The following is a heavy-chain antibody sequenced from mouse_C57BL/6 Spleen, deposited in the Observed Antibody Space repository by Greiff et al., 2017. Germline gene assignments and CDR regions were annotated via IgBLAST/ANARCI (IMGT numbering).Heavy chain of an antibody. CDR2: IDPSDSYT. CDR1: GYTFTSYW. CDR3: ARGTHYALDY. J-gene: IGHJ2*01. V-gene: IGHV1-69*01. Sequence: QVQLKQPGAELVMPGASVKLSCKASGYTFTSYWMHWVKQRPGQGLEWIGEIDPSDSYTNYNQKFKGKSTLTVDKSSSTAYMQLSSLTSEDSAVYYCARGTHYALDYWGQGTTLTVSS. D-gene: IGHD1-1*02.